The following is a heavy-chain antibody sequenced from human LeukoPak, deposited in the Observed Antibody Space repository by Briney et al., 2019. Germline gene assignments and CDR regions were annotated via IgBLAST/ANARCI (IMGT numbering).Heavy chain of an antibody. CDR3: AKGGPYDYGDYQRYPFDY. CDR2: ISGSGGST. Sequence: AGGSLRLSCAASGFTFSSYATSWVRQAPGKGLEWVSAISGSGGSTYYADSVKGRFTISRDNSKNTLYLQMNSLRAEDTAVYYCAKGGPYDYGDYQRYPFDYWGQGTLVTVSS. V-gene: IGHV3-23*01. J-gene: IGHJ4*02. D-gene: IGHD4-17*01. CDR1: GFTFSSYA.